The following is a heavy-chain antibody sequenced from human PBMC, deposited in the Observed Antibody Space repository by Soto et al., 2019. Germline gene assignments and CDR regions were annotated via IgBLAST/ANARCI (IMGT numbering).Heavy chain of an antibody. J-gene: IGHJ4*02. D-gene: IGHD3-16*01. CDR1: GGSISSSHW. CDR2: IYHSGST. Sequence: QVQLQESGPGLVKPSGTLSLSCAVSGGSISSSHWRTWVRQPPGKGLEWIGEIYHSGSTNYNPSLKSRVTISVDTSRNQFSLNLSSVTAADTAVYYCASSGGGEDYWGQGILVTVSS. CDR3: ASSGGGEDY. V-gene: IGHV4-4*02.